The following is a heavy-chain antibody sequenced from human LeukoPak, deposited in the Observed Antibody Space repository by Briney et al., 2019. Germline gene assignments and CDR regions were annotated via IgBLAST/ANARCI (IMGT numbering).Heavy chain of an antibody. CDR3: ARELGIAARRPDRYFDY. CDR2: IYYSGST. V-gene: IGHV4-31*03. Sequence: SETLSLTCTVSGGSISSGGYYWSWIRQHPGKGLEWIGYIYYSGSTYYNPSFKSRVTISVDTSKNQFSLKLSSVTAADTAVYYCARELGIAARRPDRYFDYWGQGTLVTVSS. J-gene: IGHJ4*02. D-gene: IGHD6-6*01. CDR1: GGSISSGGYY.